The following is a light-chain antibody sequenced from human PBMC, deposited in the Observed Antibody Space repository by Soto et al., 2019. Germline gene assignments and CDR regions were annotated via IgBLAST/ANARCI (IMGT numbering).Light chain of an antibody. Sequence: QPVSVSGSPGQSITISCTGTSSDVGGYNYVSWYQQHPGKAPKLMIYEVSNRPSGVSNRFSGSKSGNTASLTISGLQAEDEADYYCSSYTSSSILFGGGTKVTVL. V-gene: IGLV2-14*01. CDR1: SSDVGGYNY. CDR3: SSYTSSSIL. J-gene: IGLJ3*02. CDR2: EVS.